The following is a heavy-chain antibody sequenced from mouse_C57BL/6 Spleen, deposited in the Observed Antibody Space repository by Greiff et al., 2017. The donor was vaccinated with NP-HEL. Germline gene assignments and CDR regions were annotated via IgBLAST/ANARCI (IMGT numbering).Heavy chain of an antibody. CDR2: ISSGSSTI. CDR1: GFTFSDYG. V-gene: IGHV5-17*01. J-gene: IGHJ3*01. Sequence: EVKLMESGGGLVKPGGSLKLSCAASGFTFSDYGMHWVRQAPEKGLEWVAYISSGSSTIYYADTVKGRFTISRDNAKNTLFLQMTSLRSEDTAMYYCARQGIYYYGSSPWFAYWGQGTLVTVSA. CDR3: ARQGIYYYGSSPWFAY. D-gene: IGHD1-1*01.